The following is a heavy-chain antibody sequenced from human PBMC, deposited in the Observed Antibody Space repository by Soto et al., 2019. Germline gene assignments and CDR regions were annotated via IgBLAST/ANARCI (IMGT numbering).Heavy chain of an antibody. J-gene: IGHJ4*02. V-gene: IGHV1-69*01. CDR1: GDPFSPYN. D-gene: IGHD3-9*01. CDR2: IIPRSGTS. Sequence: SVKVSFKASGDPFSPYNITWGRQAPGQGLELMGGIIPRSGTSNYAQRFQGRVTITADESTSTAYMELSSLRSEDTAVYYCARAYYDILTGYYTFDYWGQGTLVTVSS. CDR3: ARAYYDILTGYYTFDY.